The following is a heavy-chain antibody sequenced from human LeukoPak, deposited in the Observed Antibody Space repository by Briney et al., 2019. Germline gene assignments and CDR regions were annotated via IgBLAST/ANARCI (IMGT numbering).Heavy chain of an antibody. J-gene: IGHJ6*02. CDR2: INPSGDRT. CDR1: GNTFNRHY. CDR3: ATRPDSNYGYYGMDV. D-gene: IGHD1-14*01. Sequence: GASVKVSCKASGNTFNRHYVHWVRQAPGQGLEWMGIINPSGDRTTYVQRFQGRVTMTRDTSANTVYMEISNLRSEDTAVYYCATRPDSNYGYYGMDVWGRGTTVTVSS. V-gene: IGHV1-46*02.